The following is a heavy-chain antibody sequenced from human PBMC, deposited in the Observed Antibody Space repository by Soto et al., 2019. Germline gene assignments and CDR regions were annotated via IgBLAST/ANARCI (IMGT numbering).Heavy chain of an antibody. Sequence: GGSLRLSCAASGFTFDDYAMHWVRQAPGKGLEWVSGIRWNSGSIGYADSVKGRFTISRDNAKNSLYLQMNSLRAEDTALYYCAKDIQEGDAFDIWGQGTMVTVSS. CDR3: AKDIQEGDAFDI. CDR2: IRWNSGSI. V-gene: IGHV3-9*01. J-gene: IGHJ3*02. CDR1: GFTFDDYA.